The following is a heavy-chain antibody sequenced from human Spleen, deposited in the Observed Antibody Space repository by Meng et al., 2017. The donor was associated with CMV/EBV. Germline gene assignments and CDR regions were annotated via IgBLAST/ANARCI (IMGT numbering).Heavy chain of an antibody. D-gene: IGHD2-15*01. CDR3: ARDLYGYCAGNSCYSSEAFDI. J-gene: IGHJ3*02. V-gene: IGHV1-2*02. Sequence: ASVKVSCKASGYTFTGYYMHWVRQAPGQGLEWMGWINPNSGGTNYAQKFQGRVTMTRDTSISTAYMELSRLRSDDTAMYYCARDLYGYCAGNSCYSSEAFDIWGQGTMVTVSS. CDR1: GYTFTGYY. CDR2: INPNSGGT.